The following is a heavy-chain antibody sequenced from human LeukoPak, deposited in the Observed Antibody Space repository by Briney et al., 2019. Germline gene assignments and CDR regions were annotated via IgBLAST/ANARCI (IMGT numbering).Heavy chain of an antibody. D-gene: IGHD3-22*01. Sequence: PGGSLRLSCAASGFTFSSYWMSWVRQAPGKGLEWAANIKQDGSEKYYVDSVKGRFTISRDNSKNTLYLQMNSLRAEDTAVYYCAKDHYYDSSGPDYWGQGTLVTVSS. V-gene: IGHV3-7*01. CDR2: IKQDGSEK. CDR1: GFTFSSYW. CDR3: AKDHYYDSSGPDY. J-gene: IGHJ4*02.